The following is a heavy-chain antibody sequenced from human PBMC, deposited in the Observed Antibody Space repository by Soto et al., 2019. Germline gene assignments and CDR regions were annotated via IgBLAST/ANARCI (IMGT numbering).Heavy chain of an antibody. CDR3: AKTHCVSTSCYAGGDY. J-gene: IGHJ4*02. CDR1: GYIFSNYW. D-gene: IGHD2-2*01. Sequence: GESLNISCKGSGYIFSNYWIGWVRQMAGKGLEWMGIIYPGDSDTTYSPSFQGQVTISADKSISTVYLQWNSLKASDTAMYYCAKTHCVSTSCYAGGDYWGQGTLVTVSS. V-gene: IGHV5-51*01. CDR2: IYPGDSDT.